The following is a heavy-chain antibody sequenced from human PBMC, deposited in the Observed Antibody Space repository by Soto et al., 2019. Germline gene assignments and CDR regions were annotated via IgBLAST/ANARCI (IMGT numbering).Heavy chain of an antibody. CDR1: GYTFTGYD. J-gene: IGHJ5*02. D-gene: IGHD6-6*01. CDR3: AREYLAARIGNWFDP. Sequence: ASVKVSCKASGYTFTGYDMHWVRQAPGQGLEWMGWINPNSGGTNYAQKFQGWVTMTRDTSISTAYMELSRLRSDDTAVYYCAREYLAARIGNWFDPWGQGTLVTVSS. V-gene: IGHV1-2*04. CDR2: INPNSGGT.